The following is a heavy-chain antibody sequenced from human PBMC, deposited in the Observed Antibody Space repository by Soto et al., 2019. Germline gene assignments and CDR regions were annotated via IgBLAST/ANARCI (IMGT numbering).Heavy chain of an antibody. CDR3: ARSALGGYDRGAYFDY. CDR1: GGSISGGDYY. CDR2: IYYSGST. V-gene: IGHV4-30-4*01. Sequence: PSETLSLTCTVSGGSISGGDYYWSWIRQPPGKGLDWIGYIYYSGSTYYSPSLKSRVTISVDTSKNQFYLKLSSVTAADTAVYFCARSALGGYDRGAYFDYWGRGTLVTVSS. D-gene: IGHD5-12*01. J-gene: IGHJ4*02.